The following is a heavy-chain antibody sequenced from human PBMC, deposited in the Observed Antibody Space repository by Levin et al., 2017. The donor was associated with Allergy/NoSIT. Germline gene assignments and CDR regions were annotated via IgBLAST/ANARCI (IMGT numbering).Heavy chain of an antibody. D-gene: IGHD3-22*01. CDR1: GFTFSTYS. J-gene: IGHJ4*02. V-gene: IGHV3-48*02. CDR3: TRDADYYDPAVYSPFADY. CDR2: ITSASDTK. Sequence: GGSLRLSCTASGFTFSTYSMHWVRQAPGKGLEWVSYITSASDTKYYADSVEGRFTISRDNAKNPLFLQMDSLRDEDTAVYYCTRDADYYDPAVYSPFADYWGQGTLVTVSS.